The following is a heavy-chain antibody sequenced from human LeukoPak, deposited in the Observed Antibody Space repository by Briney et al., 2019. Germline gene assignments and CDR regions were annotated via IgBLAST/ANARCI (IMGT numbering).Heavy chain of an antibody. CDR2: IKQDGSEK. CDR1: GFTFSSYW. CDR3: ARDKSAGADTGSSFYY. Sequence: GGSLRLSCAASGFTFSSYWMSWVRQAPGKGLEWVANIKQDGSEKYYVDSVKGRFTISRDNAKKSLYLQMNSLRAEDTAVYYCARDKSAGADTGSSFYYWGQGALVTVSS. D-gene: IGHD3-10*01. V-gene: IGHV3-7*03. J-gene: IGHJ4*02.